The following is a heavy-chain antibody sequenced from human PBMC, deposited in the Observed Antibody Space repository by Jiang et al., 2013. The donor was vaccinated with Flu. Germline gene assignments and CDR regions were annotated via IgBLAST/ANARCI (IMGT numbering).Heavy chain of an antibody. CDR1: GGSFSGYY. CDR3: ARLYSYGYYYYYGMDV. J-gene: IGHJ6*02. CDR2: INHSGST. V-gene: IGHV4-34*01. D-gene: IGHD5-18*01. Sequence: LLKPSETLSLTCAVYGGSFSGYYWSWIRRPPGKGLGWIGEINHSGSTNYNPSLKSRVTISVDTSKNQFSLKLSSVTAADTAVYYCARLYSYGYYYYYGMDVWGQGTTVTVSS.